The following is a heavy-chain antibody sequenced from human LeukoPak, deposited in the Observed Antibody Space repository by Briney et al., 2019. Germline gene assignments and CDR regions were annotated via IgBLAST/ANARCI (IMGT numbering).Heavy chain of an antibody. Sequence: PGGSLRLSCAASGFTFSSYGMHWVRQAPGKGLEWVAFIRYDGSNKYYADSVKGRFTISRDNSKNTLYLQMNSLRAEDTAVYYCAKDGWPGNYDFWTGPGDYWGQGTLVTVSS. J-gene: IGHJ4*02. CDR2: IRYDGSNK. V-gene: IGHV3-30*02. D-gene: IGHD3-3*01. CDR3: AKDGWPGNYDFWTGPGDY. CDR1: GFTFSSYG.